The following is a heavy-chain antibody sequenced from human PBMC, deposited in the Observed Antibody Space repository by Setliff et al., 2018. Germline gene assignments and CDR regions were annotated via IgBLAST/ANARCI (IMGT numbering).Heavy chain of an antibody. Sequence: GSLRLSCEASGFTFSSYTMTWVRQAPGEGLEWVSGISARTGLTYYADSVKGRFTMSRDISKNTVYLHMTSLRAEDTAMYYCAKRGDTRTFDYWGQGTLVTVSS. CDR2: ISARTGLT. CDR3: AKRGDTRTFDY. CDR1: GFTFSSYT. D-gene: IGHD5-18*01. V-gene: IGHV3-23*01. J-gene: IGHJ4*02.